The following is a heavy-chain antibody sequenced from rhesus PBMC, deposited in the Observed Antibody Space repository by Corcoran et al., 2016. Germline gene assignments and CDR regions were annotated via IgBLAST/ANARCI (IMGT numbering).Heavy chain of an antibody. CDR2: IRGSSSTT. Sequence: EVQLLESGGGLVQPGGSLRLSCVASGFTLSDHYMDWARQAPGKGLEWVSSIRGSSSTTLYPDSVKGRFTIAKDNAKKTVYLQMNCLRAEDTAVYYCARRIYSSGWYFDYWGQGVLVTVSS. CDR1: GFTLSDHY. J-gene: IGHJ4*01. V-gene: IGHV3-110*01. D-gene: IGHD6-31*01. CDR3: ARRIYSSGWYFDY.